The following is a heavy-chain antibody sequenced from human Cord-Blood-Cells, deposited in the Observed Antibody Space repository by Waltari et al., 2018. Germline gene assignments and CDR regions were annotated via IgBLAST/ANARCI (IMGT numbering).Heavy chain of an antibody. CDR2: INPSGGST. Sequence: QVQLVQSGAEVKKPGASVKVSCKASGYTFTSYYMHWVRQAPGQGLEWMGIINPSGGSTSYAQKFQGRVTMTRDTSTSTVYMELSSLRSEETAVYYCARDLYCSSTSCYHFDYWGQGTLVTVSS. CDR1: GYTFTSYY. J-gene: IGHJ4*02. V-gene: IGHV1-46*01. CDR3: ARDLYCSSTSCYHFDY. D-gene: IGHD2-2*01.